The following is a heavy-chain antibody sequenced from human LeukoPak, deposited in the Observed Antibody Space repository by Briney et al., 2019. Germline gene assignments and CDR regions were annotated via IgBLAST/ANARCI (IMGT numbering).Heavy chain of an antibody. CDR3: AKGEYSYGYLYYFDY. CDR2: ISNSGGST. D-gene: IGHD5-18*01. J-gene: IGHJ4*02. V-gene: IGHV3-23*01. Sequence: RGSLRLSCAASGFTFSSYAMSWVRQAPGKGLEWVSTISNSGGSTYYADSVKGRFTVFRDNSKNTLYLQMNSLRAEDTAVYYCAKGEYSYGYLYYFDYWGPGTLVTVSS. CDR1: GFTFSSYA.